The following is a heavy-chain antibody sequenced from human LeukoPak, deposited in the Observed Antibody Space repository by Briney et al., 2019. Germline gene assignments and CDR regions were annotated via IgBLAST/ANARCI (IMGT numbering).Heavy chain of an antibody. CDR3: ARDREVRYSSSWLIL. J-gene: IGHJ4*02. Sequence: GASVKVSCKASGGTFSSYAISWVRQAPGQGLEWMGIINPSGGSTSYAQKFQGRVTMTRDTSTRTVYMELSSLRSEDTAVYYCARDREVRYSSSWLILWGQGTLVTVSS. CDR1: GGTFSSYA. CDR2: INPSGGST. V-gene: IGHV1-46*01. D-gene: IGHD6-13*01.